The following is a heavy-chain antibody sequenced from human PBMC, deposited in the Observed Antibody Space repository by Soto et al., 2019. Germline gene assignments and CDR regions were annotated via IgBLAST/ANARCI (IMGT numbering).Heavy chain of an antibody. V-gene: IGHV3-30-3*01. CDR3: AREGLSAGGSPYYFDY. CDR1: GFTFSSYA. D-gene: IGHD6-13*01. J-gene: IGHJ4*02. Sequence: QVQLVESGGGVVQPGRSLRLSCAASGFTFSSYAMHWVRQAPGKGLKWVAVISYDGSNKYYADSVKGRFTISRDNSKNTLYLQMNSLRAEDTAVYYCAREGLSAGGSPYYFDYWGQGTLVTVSS. CDR2: ISYDGSNK.